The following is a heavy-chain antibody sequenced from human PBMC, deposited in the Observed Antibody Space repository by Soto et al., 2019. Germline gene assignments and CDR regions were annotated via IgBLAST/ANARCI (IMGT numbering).Heavy chain of an antibody. V-gene: IGHV4-30-4*01. D-gene: IGHD3-10*01. CDR1: GGSISSGDYY. CDR3: ATIKLGSNRPDY. Sequence: SXTLSLTCTVSGGSISSGDYYWSWIRQPPGKGLEWIGYIYYSGSTYYNPSLKSRVTISVDTSKNHFSLKLSSVTAADTAVYYCATIKLGSNRPDYWGQGTLVTVS. CDR2: IYYSGST. J-gene: IGHJ4*02.